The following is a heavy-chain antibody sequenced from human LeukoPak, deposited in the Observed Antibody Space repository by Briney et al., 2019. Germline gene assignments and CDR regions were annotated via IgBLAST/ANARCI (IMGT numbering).Heavy chain of an antibody. D-gene: IGHD3-16*02. Sequence: GGSLRLSSAPPRFTSSSDSMNRVRQAPRKGLEWVSPISSSSGYIYYADSVKRRFTISGDNGKNSLYLQTNSLIAEDTAVYYCASIPYDYVWGSYRYPNDAFDIWGQGTMVTVSS. V-gene: IGHV3-21*01. J-gene: IGHJ3*02. CDR3: ASIPYDYVWGSYRYPNDAFDI. CDR2: ISSSSGYI. CDR1: RFTSSSDS.